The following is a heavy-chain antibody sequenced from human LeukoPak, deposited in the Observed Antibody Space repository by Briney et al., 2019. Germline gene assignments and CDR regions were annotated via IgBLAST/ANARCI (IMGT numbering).Heavy chain of an antibody. V-gene: IGHV1-18*01. CDR2: ISAYNGNT. CDR3: AREGFFRIPYYYYYMDV. CDR1: GYTFTSYG. Sequence: ASVKVSCKASGYTFTSYGISWVRQAPGQGLEWMGWISAYNGNTNYAQKLQGRVTMTTDTSTSTAYMELRSLRSDDTAVYYCAREGFFRIPYYYYYMDVWGKGTTVTVSS. J-gene: IGHJ6*03. D-gene: IGHD2-21*01.